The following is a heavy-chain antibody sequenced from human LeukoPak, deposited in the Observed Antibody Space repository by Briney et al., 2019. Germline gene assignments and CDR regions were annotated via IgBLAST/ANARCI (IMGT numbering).Heavy chain of an antibody. J-gene: IGHJ6*03. CDR3: ARVDTAMVGYYYYYMDV. Sequence: GGSLRLSCAASGFTFGSYWMTWVRQAPGKGLEWVSSISSSSSYIYYADSVKGRFTISRDNAKNSLYLQMNSLRAEDTAVYYCARVDTAMVGYYYYYMDVWGKGTTVTVSS. V-gene: IGHV3-21*01. CDR1: GFTFGSYW. CDR2: ISSSSSYI. D-gene: IGHD5-18*01.